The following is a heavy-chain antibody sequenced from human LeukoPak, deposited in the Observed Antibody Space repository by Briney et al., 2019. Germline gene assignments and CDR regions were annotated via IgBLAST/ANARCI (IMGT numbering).Heavy chain of an antibody. V-gene: IGHV3-21*05. D-gene: IGHD6-19*01. J-gene: IGHJ4*02. Sequence: GGSLRLSCAASGFTFSSYAMSWVRQAPGKGLEWVSYISSSSSYTNYADSVKGRFTISRDNAKDSLYLQMNSLRAEDTAVYYCATSRRWDSSGPFDYWGQGTLVTVSS. CDR1: GFTFSSYA. CDR3: ATSRRWDSSGPFDY. CDR2: ISSSSSYT.